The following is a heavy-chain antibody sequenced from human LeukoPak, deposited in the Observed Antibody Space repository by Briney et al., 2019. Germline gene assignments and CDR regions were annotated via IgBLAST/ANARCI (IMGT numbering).Heavy chain of an antibody. CDR1: GGTFSSYA. CDR3: ASSTSPRVSMDV. J-gene: IGHJ6*03. Sequence: SVKASCKASGGTFSSYAISWVRQAPGQGLEWMGGIIPIFGTANYAQKFQGRVTITTDESTSTAYMELSSLRSEDTAVYYCASSTSPRVSMDVWGKGTTVTVSS. CDR2: IIPIFGTA. V-gene: IGHV1-69*05. D-gene: IGHD2-2*01.